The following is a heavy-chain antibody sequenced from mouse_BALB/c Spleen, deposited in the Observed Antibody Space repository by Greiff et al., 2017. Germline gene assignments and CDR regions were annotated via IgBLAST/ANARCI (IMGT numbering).Heavy chain of an antibody. CDR1: GYTFSSYW. CDR3: AKWISTYAY. V-gene: IGHV1-9*01. Sequence: QVQLKQSGAELMKPGASVKISCKATGYTFSSYWIEWVKQRPGHGLEWIGEILPGSGSTNYNEKFKGKATFTADTSSNTAYMQLSSLTSEDSAVYYCAKWISTYAYWGQGTLVTVSA. CDR2: ILPGSGST. D-gene: IGHD1-3*01. J-gene: IGHJ3*01.